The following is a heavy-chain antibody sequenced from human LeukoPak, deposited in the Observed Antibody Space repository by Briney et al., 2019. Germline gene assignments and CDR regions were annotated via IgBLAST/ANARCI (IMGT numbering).Heavy chain of an antibody. Sequence: ASVKVSCKASGYTFTGYYMHWVRQAPGQGLEWMGWINPNSGGTNYAQKFQGRVTMTGDTSISTAYMELSRLRSDDTAVYYCARGGYGKLGIRLLYGDWGQGTLATVSS. V-gene: IGHV1-2*02. D-gene: IGHD7-27*01. CDR3: ARGGYGKLGIRLLYGD. CDR1: GYTFTGYY. CDR2: INPNSGGT. J-gene: IGHJ4*02.